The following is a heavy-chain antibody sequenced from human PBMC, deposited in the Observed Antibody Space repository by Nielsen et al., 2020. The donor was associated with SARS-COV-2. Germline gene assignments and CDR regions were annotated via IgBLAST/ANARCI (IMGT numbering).Heavy chain of an antibody. CDR3: AKRSGYTSGWYGDY. J-gene: IGHJ4*02. D-gene: IGHD6-19*01. CDR2: ISSST. V-gene: IGHV3-23*01. Sequence: GESLKISCAASGFTFNTYAMSWVRQAPGKGLEWVSAISSSTYYADSVKGRFTVSRDNSKNTLYLQMNSLRAEDTAVYYCAKRSGYTSGWYGDYWGQGTLVTVSS. CDR1: GFTFNTYA.